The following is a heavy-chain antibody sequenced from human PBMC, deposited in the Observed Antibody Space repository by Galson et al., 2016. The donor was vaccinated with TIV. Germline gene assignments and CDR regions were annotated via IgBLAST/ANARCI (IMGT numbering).Heavy chain of an antibody. CDR2: ISVYNGNT. D-gene: IGHD3-3*01. CDR1: GYTFREPG. V-gene: IGHV1-18*01. Sequence: SVKVSCKASGYTFREPGIGWVRQAPGQGPEWMGYISVYNGNTTYAQKLQGRVTMTTDTSTNTAYMEVWSLRSEDTAVYYCARAPPNWRANYSNQMDVGGNGTPVTFS. J-gene: IGHJ6*03. CDR3: ARAPPNWRANYSNQMDV.